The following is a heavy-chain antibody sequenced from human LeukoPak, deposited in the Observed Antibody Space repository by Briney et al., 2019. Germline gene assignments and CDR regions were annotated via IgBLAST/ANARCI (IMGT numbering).Heavy chain of an antibody. D-gene: IGHD3-3*01. CDR1: GFTFSSYA. Sequence: GGSLRLSCAASGFTFSSYAMHWVRQAPGKGLEWVAFTRSDGSNKYYVDSVKGRFTISRDNSKNTLYLQMNSLRAEDTAVYYCVKDLLTTRFDAFDIWGQGTMVTVSS. CDR2: TRSDGSNK. J-gene: IGHJ3*02. CDR3: VKDLLTTRFDAFDI. V-gene: IGHV3-30*02.